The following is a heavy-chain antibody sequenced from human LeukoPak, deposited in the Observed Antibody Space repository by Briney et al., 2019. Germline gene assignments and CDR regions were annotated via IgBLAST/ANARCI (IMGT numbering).Heavy chain of an antibody. CDR3: ARDIAVAGTARGDY. V-gene: IGHV1-69*05. J-gene: IGHJ4*02. D-gene: IGHD6-19*01. CDR1: GGTFSSYA. Sequence: SVKVSCKASGGTFSSYAISWVRQAPGQGLEWMGGIIPIFGTANYAQKFQGRVTITTDESTSTAYMELSSLRSEDTAVYYCARDIAVAGTARGDYWGQGTLVTVSS. CDR2: IIPIFGTA.